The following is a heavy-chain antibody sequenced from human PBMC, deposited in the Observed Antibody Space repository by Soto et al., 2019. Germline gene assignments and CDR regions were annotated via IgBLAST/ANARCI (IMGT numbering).Heavy chain of an antibody. D-gene: IGHD3-22*01. Sequence: EVQLVESGGGLVQPGGSLRLSCAASGFTFSSYEMNWVRQAPGKGLEWVSYISSSGSTIYYADSVKGRFTISRDNAKNSLYLQMNSLRAEDTAVYYCARDRGYYYERGSHWGQGTLVTVSS. CDR2: ISSSGSTI. J-gene: IGHJ4*02. V-gene: IGHV3-48*03. CDR3: ARDRGYYYERGSH. CDR1: GFTFSSYE.